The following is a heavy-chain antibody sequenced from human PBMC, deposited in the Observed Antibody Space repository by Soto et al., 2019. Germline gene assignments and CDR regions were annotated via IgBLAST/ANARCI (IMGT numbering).Heavy chain of an antibody. Sequence: SETLSLTCTVSGDSISSPHYYWTWVRQPPGKGLEWVGYIYYTGNNFYNSALQSRIAMSVDPSTNQFSLNLASVTAADTAVYYCAREPKPNYVTSTWNGGFDSWGPGTLVTVYS. CDR3: AREPKPNYVTSTWNGGFDS. V-gene: IGHV4-30-4*01. CDR1: GDSISSPHYY. J-gene: IGHJ4*02. D-gene: IGHD3-10*02. CDR2: IYYTGNN.